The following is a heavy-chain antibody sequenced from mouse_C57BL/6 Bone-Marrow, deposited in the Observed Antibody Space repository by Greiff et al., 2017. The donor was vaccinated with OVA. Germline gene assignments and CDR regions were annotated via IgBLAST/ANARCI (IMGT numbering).Heavy chain of an antibody. D-gene: IGHD2-5*01. J-gene: IGHJ4*01. Sequence: EVQLQESGGGLVKPGGSLKLSCAASGFTFSDYGMHWVRQAPEKGLEWVAYISSGSSTIYYADTVKGRFTISRDNAKNTLFLQMTSLRSEDTAMYYCARPDSNYVVYAMDYWGQGTSVTVSS. CDR1: GFTFSDYG. V-gene: IGHV5-17*01. CDR2: ISSGSSTI. CDR3: ARPDSNYVVYAMDY.